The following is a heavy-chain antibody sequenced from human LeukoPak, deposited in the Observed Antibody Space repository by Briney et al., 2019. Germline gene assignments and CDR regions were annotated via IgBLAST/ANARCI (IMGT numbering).Heavy chain of an antibody. CDR1: GFTFSNYA. D-gene: IGHD4-17*01. Sequence: SGGSLRLSCAASGFTFSNYAMSWVRQAPGKGLEKISSISGSGDSTFHADSVKGRFTISRDNSKNTLYLQMNSLRAEDTAVYYCARDARHYGDYGDFDYWGQGTLVTVSS. CDR3: ARDARHYGDYGDFDY. CDR2: ISGSGDST. V-gene: IGHV3-23*01. J-gene: IGHJ4*02.